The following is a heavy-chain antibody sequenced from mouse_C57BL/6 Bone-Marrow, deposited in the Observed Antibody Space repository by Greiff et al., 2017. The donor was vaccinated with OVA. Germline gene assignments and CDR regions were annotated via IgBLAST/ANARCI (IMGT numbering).Heavy chain of an antibody. CDR2: INPYNGGT. Sequence: EVQLQQSGPVLVKPGASVKMSCKASGYPFTDYYMNWVKQSHGKSLEWIGVINPYNGGTSYNQKFKGKATLTVDKSSSTAYMELHSLTSEDSAVYYCAPRQLRLLFAYWGQGTLLTVSA. CDR1: GYPFTDYY. J-gene: IGHJ3*01. D-gene: IGHD3-2*02. CDR3: APRQLRLLFAY. V-gene: IGHV1-19*01.